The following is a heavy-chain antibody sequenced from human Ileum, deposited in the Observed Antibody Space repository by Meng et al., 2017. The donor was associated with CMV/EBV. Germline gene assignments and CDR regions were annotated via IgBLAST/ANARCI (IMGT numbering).Heavy chain of an antibody. CDR2: IDPGSGRT. CDR1: GYTFINYY. CDR3: ARAAWYNNTLGEFGMDV. J-gene: IGHJ6*02. Sequence: ASVKVSCKTSGYTFINYYIYWLRQAPGQGLEWMGIIDPGSGRTAYAQQFQGRVSLTRDTSTSTAYMKFSSLRSDDTAVNYCARAAWYNNTLGEFGMDVWGQGTTVTVSS. V-gene: IGHV1-46*01. D-gene: IGHD1-14*01.